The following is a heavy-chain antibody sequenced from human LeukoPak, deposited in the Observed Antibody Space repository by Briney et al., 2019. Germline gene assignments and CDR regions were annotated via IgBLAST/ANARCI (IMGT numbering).Heavy chain of an antibody. Sequence: PGGSLRLSCAASGFTFSSYAMSWVRQAPGKGLEWVSAISGSGDSTYYGDSVKGRFTISRDNSKNTLYLQMNSLRAEDTAVYYCAKGWDFWSGYIDYWGQGTLVTVSS. CDR3: AKGWDFWSGYIDY. V-gene: IGHV3-23*01. J-gene: IGHJ4*02. CDR1: GFTFSSYA. CDR2: ISGSGDST. D-gene: IGHD3-3*01.